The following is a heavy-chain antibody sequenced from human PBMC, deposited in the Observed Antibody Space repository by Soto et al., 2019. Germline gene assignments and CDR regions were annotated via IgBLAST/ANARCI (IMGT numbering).Heavy chain of an antibody. J-gene: IGHJ6*02. CDR3: ARALGYCTNGVCYLYYYGMDV. CDR1: GGTFSSYA. D-gene: IGHD2-8*01. V-gene: IGHV1-69*12. CDR2: IIPIFGTA. Sequence: QVQLVQSGAEVKKPGSSVKVSCKASGGTFSSYAISWVRQAPGQGLEWMGGIIPIFGTANYAQKFQGRVTITADESTSTAYMELSSLRSEDTAVYYCARALGYCTNGVCYLYYYGMDVWGQGTTVTVSS.